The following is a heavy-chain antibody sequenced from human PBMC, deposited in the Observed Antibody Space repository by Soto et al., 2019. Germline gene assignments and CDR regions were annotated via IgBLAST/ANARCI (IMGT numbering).Heavy chain of an antibody. Sequence: NPSETLSLTCAVYGGSFSGYYWSWIRQPPGKGLEWIGEINHSGSTNYNPSLKSRVTISVDTSKNQFSLKLSSVTAADTAVYYCARGVPLRFLETPYMDVWGKGTTVTVSS. D-gene: IGHD3-3*01. V-gene: IGHV4-34*01. CDR1: GGSFSGYY. CDR2: INHSGST. J-gene: IGHJ6*03. CDR3: ARGVPLRFLETPYMDV.